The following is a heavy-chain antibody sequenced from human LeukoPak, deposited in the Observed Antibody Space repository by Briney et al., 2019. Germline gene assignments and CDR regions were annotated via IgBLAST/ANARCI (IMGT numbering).Heavy chain of an antibody. D-gene: IGHD2-2*02. CDR2: ISGSGGST. V-gene: IGHV3-23*01. CDR1: GFTFSSYA. CDR3: ARAGRGYCSSTSCYNPNWFDP. Sequence: GGSLRLPCAASGFTFSSYAMSWVRQAPGKGLEWVSAISGSGGSTYYADSVKGRFTISRDNSKNTLYLQMNSLRAEDTAVYYCARAGRGYCSSTSCYNPNWFDPWGQGTLVTVSS. J-gene: IGHJ5*02.